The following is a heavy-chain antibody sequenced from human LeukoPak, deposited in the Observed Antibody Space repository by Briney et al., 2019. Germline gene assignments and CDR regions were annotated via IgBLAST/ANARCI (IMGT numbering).Heavy chain of an antibody. Sequence: GGSLRLSCAASGFAFSSYGMHWVRQAPGKGLEWVTFIRYDGSIRYYADSVKGRFTISRDNSKNTLYLQMNSLKAEATAVYYCAKIANTGATDYWGQGTLVTVSS. CDR3: AKIANTGATDY. J-gene: IGHJ4*02. D-gene: IGHD2-8*02. V-gene: IGHV3-30*02. CDR2: IRYDGSIR. CDR1: GFAFSSYG.